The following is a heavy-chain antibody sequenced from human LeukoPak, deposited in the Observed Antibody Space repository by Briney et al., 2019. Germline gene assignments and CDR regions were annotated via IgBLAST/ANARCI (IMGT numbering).Heavy chain of an antibody. D-gene: IGHD2-15*01. V-gene: IGHV3-23*01. Sequence: GGSLRLSCAASGFTFSSYAMSWVRQAPGKGLEWVSAISGSGGSTYYADSVKGRLTISRDNSKNTLYLQMNSLRAEDTAVYYCAKGGGYCSGGSCGPWGQGTLVTVSS. J-gene: IGHJ5*02. CDR2: ISGSGGST. CDR1: GFTFSSYA. CDR3: AKGGGYCSGGSCGP.